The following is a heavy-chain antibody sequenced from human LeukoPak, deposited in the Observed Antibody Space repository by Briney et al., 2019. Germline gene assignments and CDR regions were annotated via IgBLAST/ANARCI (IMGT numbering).Heavy chain of an antibody. CDR2: IYYSGST. CDR3: ARGPPIVGASGYFDY. CDR1: GGSINNYY. J-gene: IGHJ4*02. D-gene: IGHD1-26*01. Sequence: PSETLSLTCAVSGGSINNYYWTWIRQPPGKGLEWIGYIYYSGSTNCNPSLKSRVTISVDTSKNQFSLKLSSVTAADTAVYYCARGPPIVGASGYFDYWGQGTLVTVSS. V-gene: IGHV4-59*01.